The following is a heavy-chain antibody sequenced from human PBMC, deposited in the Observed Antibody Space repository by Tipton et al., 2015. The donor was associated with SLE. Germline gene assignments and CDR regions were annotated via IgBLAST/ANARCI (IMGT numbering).Heavy chain of an antibody. CDR1: GDTISDHY. Sequence: TLSLTCTVSGDTISDHYWSWIRQPPGKGLEWIGYISYSGSTNYSPSLKSRVTISLDTSKTQFSLKLSSVTAADTAVYYCARHDTNYGRNWFDPWGQGTLVTVSS. CDR3: ARHDTNYGRNWFDP. V-gene: IGHV4-59*08. D-gene: IGHD2-8*01. J-gene: IGHJ5*02. CDR2: ISYSGST.